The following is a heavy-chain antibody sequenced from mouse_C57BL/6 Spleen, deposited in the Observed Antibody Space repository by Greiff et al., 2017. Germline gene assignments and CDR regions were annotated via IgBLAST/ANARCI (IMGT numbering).Heavy chain of an antibody. J-gene: IGHJ3*01. V-gene: IGHV1-55*01. Sequence: VQLQQSGAELVKPGASVKMSCKASGYTFTSYWITWVKQRPGQGLEWIGDIYPGSGSTNYNEKFKSKATLTVDTSSSTAYMQLSSLTSEDSAVYYCAMAGNYEGAWFAYWGQGTLVTVSA. CDR1: GYTFTSYW. D-gene: IGHD2-1*01. CDR3: AMAGNYEGAWFAY. CDR2: IYPGSGST.